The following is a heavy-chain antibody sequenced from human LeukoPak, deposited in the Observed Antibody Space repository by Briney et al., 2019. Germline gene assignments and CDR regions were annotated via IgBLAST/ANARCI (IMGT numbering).Heavy chain of an antibody. V-gene: IGHV1-18*01. CDR3: ARNRGPYDFFDP. Sequence: ASVKVSCKASGYTFTSYGISWVRQAPGQGLEWLGWISPYNGNTHYAQNLQGRVTMTTDTSTSTAYMELRSLRSDDTAVYYCARNRGPYDFFDPWGQGTLVTISS. D-gene: IGHD3-3*01. J-gene: IGHJ5*02. CDR1: GYTFTSYG. CDR2: ISPYNGNT.